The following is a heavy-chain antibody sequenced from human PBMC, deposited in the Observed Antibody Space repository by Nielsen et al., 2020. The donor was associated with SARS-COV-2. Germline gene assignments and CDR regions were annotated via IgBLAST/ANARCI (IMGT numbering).Heavy chain of an antibody. D-gene: IGHD5-12*01. CDR1: GGSFSGYY. V-gene: IGHV4-34*01. CDR2: IDHSGIT. J-gene: IGHJ4*02. Sequence: SETLSLTCAVYGGSFSGYYWSWIRQPPGKGLEWIGKIDHSGITTYNPSLKSRVTISVDTSKNQFSLKLSPVTAADTAVYYCARVVPRYSGTACYFDSWGQGSLVTVSS. CDR3: ARVVPRYSGTACYFDS.